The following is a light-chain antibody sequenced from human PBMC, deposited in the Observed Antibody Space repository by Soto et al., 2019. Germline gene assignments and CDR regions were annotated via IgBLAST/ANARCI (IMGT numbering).Light chain of an antibody. V-gene: IGKV1-5*01. CDR1: QSISNW. CDR2: DVS. CDR3: QQYDSYYT. J-gene: IGKJ2*01. Sequence: LHMTHSPSTLSASLTQGVTSTVRASQSISNWLAWYQQKPGKAPTLLIYDVSRLESGVPSRFSGSGSGTEFTLTINSLQPDDFATYYCQQYDSYYTFGQGTKVDI.